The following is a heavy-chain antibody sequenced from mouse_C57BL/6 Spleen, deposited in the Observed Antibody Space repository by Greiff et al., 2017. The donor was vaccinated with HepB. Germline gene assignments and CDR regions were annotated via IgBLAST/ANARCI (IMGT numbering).Heavy chain of an antibody. D-gene: IGHD3-1*01. J-gene: IGHJ4*01. CDR2: IDPSDSYT. CDR3: ARGPRYAMDY. CDR1: GYTFTSYW. Sequence: VQLQQSGAELVRPGTSVKLSCKASGYTFTSYWMHWVKQRPGQGLEWIGVIDPSDSYTNYNQKFKGKATLTVDTSSSTAYMQLSSLTSEDSAVYYCARGPRYAMDYWGQGTSVTVSS. V-gene: IGHV1-59*01.